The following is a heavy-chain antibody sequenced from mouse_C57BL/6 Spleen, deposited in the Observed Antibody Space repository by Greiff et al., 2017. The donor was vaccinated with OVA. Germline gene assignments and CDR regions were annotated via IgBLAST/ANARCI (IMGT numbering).Heavy chain of an antibody. CDR3: ARWDSGLYYFDY. V-gene: IGHV1-9*01. J-gene: IGHJ2*01. Sequence: QVQLKQSGAELMKPGASVKLSCKATGYTFTGYWIEWVKQRPGHGLAWIGEILPGSGSTNYHEKFKGKATFTADTSSNTAYLQRSSLTTEDSTIYYCARWDSGLYYFDYWGQGTTLTVAS. D-gene: IGHD1-3*01. CDR2: ILPGSGST. CDR1: GYTFTGYW.